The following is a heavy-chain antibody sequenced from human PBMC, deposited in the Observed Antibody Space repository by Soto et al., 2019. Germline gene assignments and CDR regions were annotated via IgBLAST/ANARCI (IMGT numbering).Heavy chain of an antibody. J-gene: IGHJ4*02. CDR3: AKVKMTYAIRGLYFDL. V-gene: IGHV3-30*19. CDR2: ISYDGSNA. Sequence: SVGSLRLSCSASGFTFSSFGMHWVRQAPGKGLEWVALISYDGSNAYYGDSVKGRFTISRDNSKNTLYLQMNALRAEDSAVYYCAKVKMTYAIRGLYFDLWGQGTLVTVSS. CDR1: GFTFSSFG. D-gene: IGHD2-21*01.